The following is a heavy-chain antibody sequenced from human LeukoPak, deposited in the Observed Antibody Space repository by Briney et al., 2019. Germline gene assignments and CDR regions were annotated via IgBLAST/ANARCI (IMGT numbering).Heavy chain of an antibody. CDR1: GGSINSSIYH. CDR2: IYYSGST. J-gene: IGHJ4*02. V-gene: IGHV4-39*07. D-gene: IGHD3-10*01. Sequence: SETLSLTCTVSGGSINSSIYHWGWIRQPPGKGLEWIGNIYYSGSTYYNPSLKSRVTISVDTSKNQFSLKLSSVTAADTAVYYCARDRGWVDYWGQGTLVTVSS. CDR3: ARDRGWVDY.